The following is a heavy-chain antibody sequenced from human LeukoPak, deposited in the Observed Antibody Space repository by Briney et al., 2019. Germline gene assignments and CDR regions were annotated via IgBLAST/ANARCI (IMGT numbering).Heavy chain of an antibody. D-gene: IGHD2-21*02. CDR1: GGTFSSYV. CDR2: IIPVFGTA. Sequence: ASVKDSCKASGGTFSSYVISWVRQAPGQGLEWMGGIIPVFGTAKYAQNFQGRVTITADESTSTAYMELSSLRSEDTAVYCCARAYMTATRHFDYWGQGTLVTVSS. J-gene: IGHJ4*02. CDR3: ARAYMTATRHFDY. V-gene: IGHV1-69*13.